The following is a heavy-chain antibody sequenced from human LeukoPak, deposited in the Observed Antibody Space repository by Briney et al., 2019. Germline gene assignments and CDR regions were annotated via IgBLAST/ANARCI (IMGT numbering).Heavy chain of an antibody. CDR2: INHSGST. V-gene: IGHV4-34*01. CDR1: GGSFSGYY. Sequence: SETLSLTCAVYGGSFSGYYWSWIPQPPGLGLEWIGEINHSGSTNYNPSLKSRVTISVDTSKNQFSLKLSSVTAAGTAVYYCARAEVAYDAFEIWGQGTMVTVSS. CDR3: ARAEVAYDAFEI. J-gene: IGHJ3*02.